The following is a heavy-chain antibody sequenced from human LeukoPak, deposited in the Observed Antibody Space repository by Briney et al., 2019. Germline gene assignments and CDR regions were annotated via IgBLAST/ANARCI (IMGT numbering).Heavy chain of an antibody. CDR2: ISSLSGTR. V-gene: IGHV3-48*04. D-gene: IGHD3-22*01. CDR3: GRGYYLDYYYYYMDV. CDR1: GFTFGSYS. J-gene: IGHJ6*03. Sequence: GGSLRLSCAASGFTFGSYSMNWVRQAPGKGLEWVSFISSLSGTREYADSVKGRFTISRDNAKNSLYLQMNSLRAEDTALYYCGRGYYLDYYYYYMDVWGKGTTVTVSS.